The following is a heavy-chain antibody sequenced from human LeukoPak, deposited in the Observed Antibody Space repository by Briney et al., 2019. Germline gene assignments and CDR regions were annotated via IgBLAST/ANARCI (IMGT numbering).Heavy chain of an antibody. D-gene: IGHD6-13*01. CDR3: AIGSSSDYYYYYGMDV. V-gene: IGHV1-24*01. CDR1: GYTLTELS. Sequence: VSVKVSCKVSGYTLTELSMHWVRQAPGKGLEWMGGFDPEDGETIYAQKFQGRVTMTRNTSISTAYMELSSLRSEDTAVYYCAIGSSSDYYYYYGMDVWGQGTTVTVSS. J-gene: IGHJ6*02. CDR2: FDPEDGET.